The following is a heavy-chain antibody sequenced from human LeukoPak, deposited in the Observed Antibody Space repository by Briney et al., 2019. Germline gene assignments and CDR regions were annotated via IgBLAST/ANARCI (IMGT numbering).Heavy chain of an antibody. CDR2: ISSSGSTI. J-gene: IGHJ4*02. V-gene: IGHV3-48*03. D-gene: IGHD4-17*01. Sequence: GGSLRLSCAASGFTFSSYEMNWVRQAPGKGLEWVSYISSSGSTIYYADSVKGRFTISRDNSKNTLYLQMNSLRAEDTAVYYCARDIDNGDYVVYWGQGTLVTVSS. CDR3: ARDIDNGDYVVY. CDR1: GFTFSSYE.